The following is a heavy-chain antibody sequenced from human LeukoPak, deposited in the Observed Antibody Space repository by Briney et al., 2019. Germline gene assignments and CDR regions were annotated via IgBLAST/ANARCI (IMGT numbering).Heavy chain of an antibody. D-gene: IGHD1-26*01. V-gene: IGHV4-39*07. CDR1: GFTFSSYS. CDR2: IYYSGST. Sequence: PGGSLRLSCAASGFTFSSYSMNWVRQAPGKGLEWIGSIYYSGSTYYNPSLKSRVIISVDKSKNQFSLKLSSVTAADTAVYYCARMYIKWGRYLQHWGQGTLVTVSS. J-gene: IGHJ1*01. CDR3: ARMYIKWGRYLQH.